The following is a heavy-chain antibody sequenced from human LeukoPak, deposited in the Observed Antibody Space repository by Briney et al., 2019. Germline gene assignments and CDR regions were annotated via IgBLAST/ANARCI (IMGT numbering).Heavy chain of an antibody. Sequence: GRSLRLSCAASGFTFSSYGMHWVRQAPGKGLEWVAVISYDGSNKYYADSVKGRFTISRDNSKNTLYLQMNSLRVEDTAEYYCANGGSGLDYFDYWGQGTLVTVTS. J-gene: IGHJ4*02. V-gene: IGHV3-30*18. CDR1: GFTFSSYG. D-gene: IGHD3-10*01. CDR3: ANGGSGLDYFDY. CDR2: ISYDGSNK.